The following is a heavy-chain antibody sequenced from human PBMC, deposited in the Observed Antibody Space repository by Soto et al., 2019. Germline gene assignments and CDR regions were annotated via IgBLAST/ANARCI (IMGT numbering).Heavy chain of an antibody. CDR3: ASGESSTTYYYYYMDV. CDR1: GYTFTSYG. CDR2: IIPILGIA. V-gene: IGHV1-69*10. J-gene: IGHJ6*03. Sequence: ASVKVSCKASGYTFTSYGISWVRQAPGQGLEWMGGIIPILGIANYAQKFQGRVTITADKSTSTAYMELSSLRSEDTAVYYCASGESSTTYYYYYMDVWGKGTTVTVSS. D-gene: IGHD2-2*01.